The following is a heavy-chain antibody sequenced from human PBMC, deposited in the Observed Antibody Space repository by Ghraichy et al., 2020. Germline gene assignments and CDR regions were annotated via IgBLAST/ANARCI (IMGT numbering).Heavy chain of an antibody. V-gene: IGHV4-4*02. Sequence: SETLSLTCAVSGGSISSSNWWSWVRQPPGKGLEWIGEIYHSGSTNYNPSLKSRVTISVDKSKNQFSLKLSSVTAADTAVYYCARDNGRGIDFWSGYYDYWGQGTLVTVSS. CDR2: IYHSGST. CDR3: ARDNGRGIDFWSGYYDY. D-gene: IGHD3-3*01. CDR1: GGSISSSNW. J-gene: IGHJ4*02.